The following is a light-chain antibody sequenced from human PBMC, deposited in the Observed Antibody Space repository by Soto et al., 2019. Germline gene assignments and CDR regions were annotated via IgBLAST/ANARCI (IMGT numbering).Light chain of an antibody. CDR1: SSNIGAGYD. CDR2: GNT. J-gene: IGLJ2*01. V-gene: IGLV1-40*01. Sequence: QSVLTQPPSVSGAPGQRVTISCTGSSSNIGAGYDVHWYQQLPGTAPKLLIYGNTNRPSGVPDRFSGSKSATSASLAITGLKAEDDADYYCQSYGSSLSGVVFGGGTKLTVL. CDR3: QSYGSSLSGVV.